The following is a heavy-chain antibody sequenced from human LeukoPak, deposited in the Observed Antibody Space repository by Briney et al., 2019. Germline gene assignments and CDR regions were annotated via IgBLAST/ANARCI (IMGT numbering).Heavy chain of an antibody. D-gene: IGHD2-15*01. CDR2: IIPIFGTA. J-gene: IGHJ4*02. CDR3: ARAPYCSGGSCYSPFDY. Sequence: SVKVSCKASGGTFSSYAISWVRQAPGQGLEWMGGIIPIFGTANYAQKFQGRVTITADESTSTAYMELSSLRSEDTAVYYCARAPYCSGGSCYSPFDYWGQGTLVTVSS. V-gene: IGHV1-69*01. CDR1: GGTFSSYA.